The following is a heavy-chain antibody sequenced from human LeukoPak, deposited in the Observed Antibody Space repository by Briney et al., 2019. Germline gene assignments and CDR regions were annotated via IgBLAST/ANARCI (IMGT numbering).Heavy chain of an antibody. Sequence: GGALRLSCAASGFIFRNHAMNWVRQAPGQGLEWVSGVSASGGSTFNTASVKGRFSISTDTSKNTLYLEMNSLTPEDTALYYCAKSLGNQGVIDYWGQGTLVTVSS. CDR3: AKSLGNQGVIDY. CDR2: VSASGGST. V-gene: IGHV3-23*01. D-gene: IGHD3-10*01. CDR1: GFIFRNHA. J-gene: IGHJ4*02.